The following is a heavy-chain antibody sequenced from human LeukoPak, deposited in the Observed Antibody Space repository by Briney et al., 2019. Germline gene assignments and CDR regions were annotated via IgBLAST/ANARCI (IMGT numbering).Heavy chain of an antibody. D-gene: IGHD3-22*01. CDR1: GFTFSSYT. V-gene: IGHV3-30*04. J-gene: IGHJ6*02. CDR2: ISYDGSNK. CDR3: AKGFIIGYLDYYYSGMDV. Sequence: GGSLRLSRAASGFTFSSYTMHWVRQAPGKGLEWVAVISYDGSNKYYADSVKGRFTISRDNSKNTVYLQMNSLRAEDTAVYYCAKGFIIGYLDYYYSGMDVWGQGTTVTVSS.